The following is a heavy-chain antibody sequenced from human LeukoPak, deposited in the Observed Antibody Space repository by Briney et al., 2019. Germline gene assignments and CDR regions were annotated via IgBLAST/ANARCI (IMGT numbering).Heavy chain of an antibody. CDR3: ARHVLSNRSFDT. Sequence: SETLSLTCNVSGASINSILYYWGWIRQPPGKGLEWIGNIFHDGSTYFNPSLKSRVSLSVDTSKRYFSLKLTSVTAADTSVYYCARHVLSNRSFDTWGQGTLVSVSS. D-gene: IGHD4/OR15-4a*01. V-gene: IGHV4-39*01. J-gene: IGHJ5*02. CDR2: IFHDGST. CDR1: GASINSILYY.